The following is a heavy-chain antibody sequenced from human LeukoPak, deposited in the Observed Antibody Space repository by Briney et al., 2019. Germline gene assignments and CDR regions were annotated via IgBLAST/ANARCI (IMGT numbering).Heavy chain of an antibody. J-gene: IGHJ4*02. CDR2: ISYDGSNK. Sequence: GGSLRLSCAASGFTFSSYGMHWVRQAPGKGLEWVAVISYDGSNKYYADSVKGRFTISRDNSKNTLYLQMNSLRAEGTAVYYCAKGIVGATWHDFTDYWGQGTLVTVSS. CDR1: GFTFSSYG. V-gene: IGHV3-30*18. D-gene: IGHD1-26*01. CDR3: AKGIVGATWHDFTDY.